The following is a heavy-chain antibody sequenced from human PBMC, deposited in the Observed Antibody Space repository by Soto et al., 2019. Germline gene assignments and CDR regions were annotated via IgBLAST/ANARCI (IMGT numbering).Heavy chain of an antibody. CDR1: GYTLTELS. D-gene: IGHD3-3*01. J-gene: IGHJ4*02. Sequence: ASVKVSCKVSGYTLTELSMHWVRQAPGKGLEWMGGFDPEDGETIYAQKFQGRVTMTEDTSTDTAYMELSSLRSEDTAVYYCATARLFWSGYQNWGQGTLVTVSS. V-gene: IGHV1-24*01. CDR2: FDPEDGET. CDR3: ATARLFWSGYQN.